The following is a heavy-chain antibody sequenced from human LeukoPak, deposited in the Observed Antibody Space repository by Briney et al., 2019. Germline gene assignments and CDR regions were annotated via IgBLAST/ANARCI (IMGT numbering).Heavy chain of an antibody. CDR1: GFTFSSYV. J-gene: IGHJ4*02. Sequence: GGSLRLSCAASGFTFSSYVRYWVRQAPGKGLEYVSSISSNGGSTYYANSVKGRFTISRDNSKNTLYLQMGNLRAEDMAVYYCARGGQSKYDSSGYLHYFDYWGQGTLVTVSS. CDR3: ARGGQSKYDSSGYLHYFDY. D-gene: IGHD3-22*01. V-gene: IGHV3-64*01. CDR2: ISSNGGST.